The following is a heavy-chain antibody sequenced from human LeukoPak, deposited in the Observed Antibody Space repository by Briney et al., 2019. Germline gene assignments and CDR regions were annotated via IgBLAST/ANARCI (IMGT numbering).Heavy chain of an antibody. CDR3: ARLDGSGSFSQQNFGY. D-gene: IGHD3-10*01. V-gene: IGHV4-39*01. CDR2: IFYTGNI. Sequence: SETLSLTCTVSGGSIGSSSYYWGWVRQPPGKGLEWIGTIFYTGNIDYNPSLKSRVTISVGTSKNQFSLKVNSVTAADTAVYYCARLDGSGSFSQQNFGYWGQGTLVTVSS. J-gene: IGHJ4*02. CDR1: GGSIGSSSYY.